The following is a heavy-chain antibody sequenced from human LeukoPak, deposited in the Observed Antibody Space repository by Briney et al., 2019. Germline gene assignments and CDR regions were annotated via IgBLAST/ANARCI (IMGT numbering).Heavy chain of an antibody. J-gene: IGHJ4*02. CDR1: GGSITNYH. CDR2: IYYSGNT. V-gene: IGHV4-59*08. D-gene: IGHD3-22*01. CDR3: ARHISDVYYYDNSGFYGFDY. Sequence: PSETLSLTCTVSGGSITNYHWSRIRQPPGKGLEWIGYIYYSGNTNYNPSLRSRVTISVDTSKNQFYLRLNSVTAADTGVYFCARHISDVYYYDNSGFYGFDYWGQGTLVTVSS.